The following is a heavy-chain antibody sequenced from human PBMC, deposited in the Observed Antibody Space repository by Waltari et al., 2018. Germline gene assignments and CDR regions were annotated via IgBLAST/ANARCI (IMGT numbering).Heavy chain of an antibody. CDR3: ANDYGGNSEYDY. V-gene: IGHV4-39*07. CDR2: IYYSGST. CDR1: GGSISSSSYY. Sequence: QLQLQESGPGLVKPSETLSLTCTVSGGSISSSSYYWGWIRQPPGKGLEWIGSIYYSGSTYYNPALKMRVTISVDTSKNQFSLKLSSVTAADTAVYYCANDYGGNSEYDYWGQGTLVTVSS. J-gene: IGHJ4*02. D-gene: IGHD2-21*02.